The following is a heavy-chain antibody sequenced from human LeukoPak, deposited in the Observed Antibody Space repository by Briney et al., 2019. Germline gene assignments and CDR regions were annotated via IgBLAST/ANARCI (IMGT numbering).Heavy chain of an antibody. CDR3: ASSGQGNWFDP. Sequence: PSETLSLTCTVSGGSISSYFWNWIRQPAGKGLEWIGRIYTSGSTDYNPSLKSRVTMSVDTSKNQFSLKLSSVTAADTAVYYCASSGQGNWFDPWGQGTLVIVSS. D-gene: IGHD5-12*01. CDR1: GGSISSYF. J-gene: IGHJ5*02. CDR2: IYTSGST. V-gene: IGHV4-4*07.